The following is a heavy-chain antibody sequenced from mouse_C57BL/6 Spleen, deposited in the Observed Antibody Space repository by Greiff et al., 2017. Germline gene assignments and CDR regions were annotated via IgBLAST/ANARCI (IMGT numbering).Heavy chain of an antibody. V-gene: IGHV7-3*01. J-gene: IGHJ4*01. CDR3: ARFTGYYIYAMDY. Sequence: EVKLMESGGGLVQPGGSLSLSCAASGFTFTDYYMSWVRQPPGKALEWLGFIRNKANGYTTEYSASVKGRFTISRDNSQSILYLQMNALRAEDSATYYCARFTGYYIYAMDYWGQGTSVTVSS. CDR1: GFTFTDYY. D-gene: IGHD2-12*01. CDR2: IRNKANGYTT.